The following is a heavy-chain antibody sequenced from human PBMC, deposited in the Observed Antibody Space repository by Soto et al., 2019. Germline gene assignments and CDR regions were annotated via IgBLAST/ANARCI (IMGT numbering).Heavy chain of an antibody. D-gene: IGHD1-1*01. CDR1: GGSICSYY. Sequence: SETPSLTCTVSGGSICSYYWSGIRQPPGKGLEWIGYIYYSGSTNYNPSLKSRVTISVDTSKNQFSLKLSSVTAADTAVYYCARLVRVERNWFDPWGQGTLVTVSS. V-gene: IGHV4-59*08. CDR2: IYYSGST. CDR3: ARLVRVERNWFDP. J-gene: IGHJ5*02.